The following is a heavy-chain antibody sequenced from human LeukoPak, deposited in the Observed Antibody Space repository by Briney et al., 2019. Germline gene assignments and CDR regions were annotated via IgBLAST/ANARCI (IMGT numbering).Heavy chain of an antibody. Sequence: PGGSLRLSCAASGFTFSSYGMHWVRQAPGRGLEWVAVISYDGSNKYYADSVKGRFTISRDNSKNTLYLQMNSLRAEDTAVYYCAKDFIAARPDDAFDIWGQGTMVTVSS. CDR3: AKDFIAARPDDAFDI. J-gene: IGHJ3*02. CDR1: GFTFSSYG. D-gene: IGHD6-6*01. CDR2: ISYDGSNK. V-gene: IGHV3-30*18.